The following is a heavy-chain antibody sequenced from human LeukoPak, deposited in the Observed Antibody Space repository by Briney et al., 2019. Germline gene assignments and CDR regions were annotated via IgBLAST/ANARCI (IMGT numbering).Heavy chain of an antibody. CDR1: GGSISSYY. CDR3: AREGADTRNYYYGSSGYSDY. Sequence: SETLSLTCTVSGGSISSYYWSWIRQPAGKGLEWIGRIYTSGSTNYNPSLKSRVTMSVDTSKNQFSLKLSSVTAADTAVYYCAREGADTRNYYYGSSGYSDYWGQGTLVTVSS. D-gene: IGHD3-22*01. V-gene: IGHV4-4*07. CDR2: IYTSGST. J-gene: IGHJ4*02.